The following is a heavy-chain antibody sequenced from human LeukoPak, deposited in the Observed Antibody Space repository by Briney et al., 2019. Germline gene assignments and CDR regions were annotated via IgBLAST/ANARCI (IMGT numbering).Heavy chain of an antibody. J-gene: IGHJ3*02. CDR3: ARGDIVVVPAAIMSRAFDI. CDR1: GYTFTSYD. Sequence: SVKVSCKASGYTFTSYDINWVRQATGQGLEWMGGIIPIFGTANYAQKFQGRVTITTDESTSTAYMELSSLRSEDTAVYYCARGDIVVVPAAIMSRAFDIWGQGTMVTVSS. D-gene: IGHD2-2*01. CDR2: IIPIFGTA. V-gene: IGHV1-69*05.